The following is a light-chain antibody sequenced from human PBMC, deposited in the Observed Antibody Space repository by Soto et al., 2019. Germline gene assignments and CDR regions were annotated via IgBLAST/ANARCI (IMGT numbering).Light chain of an antibody. J-gene: IGKJ4*01. Sequence: EIVLTQSPGTLSLSPGERATLSCRASQSVSSSYLAWYQQKPGQAPRLLIYGASRKATCTPDRFSGSGSGTDFTLTISRLEPEDFAVYYCQQDGSSPFALTFGVGTKVAIK. CDR2: GAS. V-gene: IGKV3-20*01. CDR3: QQDGSSPFALT. CDR1: QSVSSSY.